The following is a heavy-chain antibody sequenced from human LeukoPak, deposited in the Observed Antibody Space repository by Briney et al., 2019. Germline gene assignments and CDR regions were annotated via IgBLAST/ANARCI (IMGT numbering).Heavy chain of an antibody. V-gene: IGHV3-48*04. CDR1: GFTFSIHS. CDR2: IISTSGTI. D-gene: IGHD4-23*01. CDR3: ARDHYGGNSDY. J-gene: IGHJ4*02. Sequence: GGSLRLSCPPSGFTFSIHSMNWVRQAPGKGLEWVSYIISTSGTIYYADSVKGRFTISRDNAKNSLYLQIDSLRAEDTAIYYCARDHYGGNSDYWGQGTLVTVSS.